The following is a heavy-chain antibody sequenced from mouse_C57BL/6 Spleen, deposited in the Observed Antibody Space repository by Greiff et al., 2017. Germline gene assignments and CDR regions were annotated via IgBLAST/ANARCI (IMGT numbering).Heavy chain of an antibody. CDR2: IWRGGST. CDR3: AKGPYFDY. V-gene: IGHV2-5*01. CDR1: GFSLTSYG. Sequence: QVQLKESGPGLVQPSQSLSITCTVSGFSLTSYGVHWVRQSPGKGLEWLGVIWRGGSTDYNAAFMSRLCITTDNSKSQVFFKMNSLQADDTAIYYCAKGPYFDYWGQGTTLTVSS. J-gene: IGHJ2*01.